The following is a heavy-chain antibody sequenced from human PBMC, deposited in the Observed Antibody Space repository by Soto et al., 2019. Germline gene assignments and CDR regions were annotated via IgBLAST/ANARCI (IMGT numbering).Heavy chain of an antibody. CDR1: GRSITRYY. Sequence: QVVLQESGPGLVTPSETLSLTCSVSGRSITRYYWSWVRQPPGKGLERICYIYDNGSTSQNPSLKCRFTMSADTSQNHLSLKLTSVTGADTAVYFCARSSDSKRYANEFDSWG. J-gene: IGHJ4*01. CDR2: IYDNGST. CDR3: ARSSDSKRYANEFDS. V-gene: IGHV4-4*09. D-gene: IGHD3-22*01.